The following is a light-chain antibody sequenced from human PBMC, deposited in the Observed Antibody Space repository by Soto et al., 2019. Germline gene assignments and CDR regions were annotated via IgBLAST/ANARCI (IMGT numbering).Light chain of an antibody. Sequence: DIQMTQSPSPLSASVGDRVTITCRASQSISTYLNWYQQKPGKAPKLLIYAASRLQSGVPSRFSGSGSGTDFTLTISSLQPEDFATYSCQQSYLTPYTFGQGTKLETK. CDR1: QSISTY. CDR3: QQSYLTPYT. V-gene: IGKV1-39*01. J-gene: IGKJ2*01. CDR2: AAS.